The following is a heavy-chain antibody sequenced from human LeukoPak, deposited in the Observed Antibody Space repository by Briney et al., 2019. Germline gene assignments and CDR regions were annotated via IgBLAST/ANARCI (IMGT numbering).Heavy chain of an antibody. CDR3: AKEIYVDARESFDY. CDR1: GFTFSNYA. V-gene: IGHV3-23*01. CDR2: ISGSDGTT. Sequence: PGGSLRLSCAASGFTFSNYAMSWARQAPGKGLEWVSAISGSDGTTYYADSAKGRFAISRDNSKNTLYLQMTSLRAEDTAVFYCAKEIYVDARESFDYWGQGTLVTVSS. D-gene: IGHD3-16*01. J-gene: IGHJ4*02.